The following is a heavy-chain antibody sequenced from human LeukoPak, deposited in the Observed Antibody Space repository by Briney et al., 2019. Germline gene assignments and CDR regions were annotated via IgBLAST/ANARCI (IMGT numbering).Heavy chain of an antibody. Sequence: QTLSLTCAISGDSVSSDTAAWNWIRQSPSRGLEWLGRTYYRSKWYNEYSVSVRSRIIIKADTSKNQFSLQLNSVTPEDTAVYYCARDANLDYWGQGTLVTVSS. J-gene: IGHJ4*02. V-gene: IGHV6-1*01. CDR1: GDSVSSDTAA. CDR2: TYYRSKWYN. CDR3: ARDANLDY.